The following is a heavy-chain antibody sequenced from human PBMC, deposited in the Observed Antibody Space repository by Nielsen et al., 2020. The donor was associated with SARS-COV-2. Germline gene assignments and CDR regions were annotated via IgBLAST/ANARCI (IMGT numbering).Heavy chain of an antibody. V-gene: IGHV3-33*08. CDR2: IWYDGSEI. Sequence: SCAASGFTFNTYAMNLVRQAPGKVLEWLAVIWYDGSEIYYADSVNGRFTISRDTSKNTLYLQMNSLRVEDTAVYYCTRAPYRSGDFDFWGQGTLVTVSS. D-gene: IGHD6-25*01. J-gene: IGHJ4*02. CDR1: GFTFNTYA. CDR3: TRAPYRSGDFDF.